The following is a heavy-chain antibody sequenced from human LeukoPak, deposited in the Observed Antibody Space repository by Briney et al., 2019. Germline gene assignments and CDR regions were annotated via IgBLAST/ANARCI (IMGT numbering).Heavy chain of an antibody. J-gene: IGHJ3*02. V-gene: IGHV1-2*04. CDR3: ARTIVPAAMYAFDI. D-gene: IGHD2-2*01. CDR2: INPNSGST. Sequence: ASVKVSCKASGYTFTGYYMHWVRQAPGQGLEWMGWINPNSGSTNYAQKFQGWVTMTRDTSISTAYMELSRLRSDDTAVYYCARTIVPAAMYAFDIWGQGTMVTVSS. CDR1: GYTFTGYY.